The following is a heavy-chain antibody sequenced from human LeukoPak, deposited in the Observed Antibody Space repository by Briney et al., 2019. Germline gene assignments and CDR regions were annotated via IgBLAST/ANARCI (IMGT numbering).Heavy chain of an antibody. CDR2: INPNSGGT. Sequence: GASVKVSCKASGYTFTGYYVHWVRQAPGQGLEWMGRINPNSGGTNYAQKFQGRVTMTRDTSISTAYMELSRLRSDDTAVYYCASPPSDTAMATHDAFDIWGQGTMVTVSS. D-gene: IGHD5-18*01. J-gene: IGHJ3*02. CDR1: GYTFTGYY. CDR3: ASPPSDTAMATHDAFDI. V-gene: IGHV1-2*06.